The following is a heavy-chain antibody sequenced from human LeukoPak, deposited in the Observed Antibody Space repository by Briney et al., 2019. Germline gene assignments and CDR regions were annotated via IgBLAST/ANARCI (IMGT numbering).Heavy chain of an antibody. J-gene: IGHJ4*02. CDR1: GFTFKIYS. CDR3: VGTFTVFGVISTIA. Sequence: GSLRLSCAAFGFTFKIYSMNWVRQAPGKGLEWVSSISLSGDKRGDNTFYAASVRGRFSISRDNSQNTVFLQMSSLRVDDTAAYYCVGTFTVFGVISTIAWGQGTLVSVSS. V-gene: IGHV3-23*01. CDR2: ISLSGDKRGDNT. D-gene: IGHD3-3*01.